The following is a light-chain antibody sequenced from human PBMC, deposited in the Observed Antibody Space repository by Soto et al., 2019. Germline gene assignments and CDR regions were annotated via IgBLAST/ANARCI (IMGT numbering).Light chain of an antibody. CDR1: QTISSW. J-gene: IGKJ1*01. V-gene: IGKV1-5*03. CDR3: QQYNTYSPERT. CDR2: KAS. Sequence: DIQMTQSPSTLSGSVGDRVAMSCRAGQTISSWLAWYQQKPGKAPKLLIYKASTLKSGVPSRFSGSGSGTEFTLTISSLQPDDFATYYCQQYNTYSPERTFGQGTKVDIK.